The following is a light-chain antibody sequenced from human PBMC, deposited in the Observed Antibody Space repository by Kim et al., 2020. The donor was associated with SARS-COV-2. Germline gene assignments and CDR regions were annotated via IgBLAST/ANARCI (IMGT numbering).Light chain of an antibody. V-gene: IGLV3-19*01. J-gene: IGLJ3*02. CDR2: GKN. Sequence: DLGQTVRITCQGDSLRSYYASWYQQKPGQAPVLVIYGKNNRPSGIPDRFSGSSSGNTASLTITGAQAEDEADYYCNSRDSSGNHWVFGGGTKLT. CDR3: NSRDSSGNHWV. CDR1: SLRSYY.